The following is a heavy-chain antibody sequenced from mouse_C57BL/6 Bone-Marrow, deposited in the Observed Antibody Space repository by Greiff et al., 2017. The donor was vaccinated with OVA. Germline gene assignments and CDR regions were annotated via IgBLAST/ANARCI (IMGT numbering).Heavy chain of an antibody. CDR2: IDPEDGET. CDR1: GFNIKDYY. V-gene: IGHV14-2*01. J-gene: IGHJ2*01. CDR3: AIYDYGVYFDY. D-gene: IGHD2-4*01. Sequence: EVMLVESGAELVKPGASVKLSCTASGFNIKDYYMHWVKQRTEKGLEWIGRIDPEDGETKYAPKFQGKATITADTSSNTAYLQLSSLTSEDTAVYYCAIYDYGVYFDYWGQGTTLTVSS.